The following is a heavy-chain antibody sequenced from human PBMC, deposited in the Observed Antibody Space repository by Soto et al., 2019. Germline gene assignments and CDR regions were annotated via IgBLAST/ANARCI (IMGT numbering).Heavy chain of an antibody. Sequence: SVKVSCKASGGTFSSYAISWVRQAPGQGLEWMGGIIPIFGTANYAQKFQGRVTITADESTSTAYMELSSLRSEDTAVYYCARGNSGYDRNYYYYGMDVWGQGTTVTVSS. CDR3: ARGNSGYDRNYYYYGMDV. CDR1: GGTFSSYA. D-gene: IGHD5-12*01. J-gene: IGHJ6*02. V-gene: IGHV1-69*13. CDR2: IIPIFGTA.